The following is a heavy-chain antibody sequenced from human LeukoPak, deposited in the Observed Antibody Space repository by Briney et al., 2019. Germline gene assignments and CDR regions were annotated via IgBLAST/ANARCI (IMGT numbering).Heavy chain of an antibody. CDR3: ARDLGYSGYED. J-gene: IGHJ4*02. V-gene: IGHV1-2*04. CDR2: NNPNSGGT. Sequence: ASVKVSCKVSGYTFTGYYMHWVRQAPGQGLEWMGWNNPNSGGTNYAQKFQGWVTMTRDTSISTAYMELSRLRSDDTAVYYCARDLGYSGYEDWGQGTLVTVSS. D-gene: IGHD5-12*01. CDR1: GYTFTGYY.